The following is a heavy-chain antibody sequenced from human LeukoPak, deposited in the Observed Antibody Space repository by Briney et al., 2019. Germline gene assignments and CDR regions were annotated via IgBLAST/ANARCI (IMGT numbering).Heavy chain of an antibody. V-gene: IGHV1-8*01. J-gene: IGHJ4*02. D-gene: IGHD3-22*01. CDR1: GYTFTSCD. Sequence: ASVKVSCKASGYTFTSCDINWVRQATGQGLEWMGWMNPNSGNTGYAQKFQGRVTMTRNTSISTAYMELSSLRSEDTAVYYCARGGGSSGPERYWGQGTLVTVSS. CDR3: ARGGGSSGPERY. CDR2: MNPNSGNT.